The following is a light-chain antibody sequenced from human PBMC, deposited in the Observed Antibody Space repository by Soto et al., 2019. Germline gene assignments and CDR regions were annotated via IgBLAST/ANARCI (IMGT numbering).Light chain of an antibody. CDR1: ENIYGY. Sequence: DIQLTQSPSILSASVGDRVTITCRASENIYGYLAWYQQKPGEVPKLLIYWASTLVSGVPSRFTGGESGTEFTLTISDLQPDDFATEFCQQYSAYPLTFGGVTKVDVK. CDR3: QQYSAYPLT. J-gene: IGKJ4*01. CDR2: WAS. V-gene: IGKV1-5*03.